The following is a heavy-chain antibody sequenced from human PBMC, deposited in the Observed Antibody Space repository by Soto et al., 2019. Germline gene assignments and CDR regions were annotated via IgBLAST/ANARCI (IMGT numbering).Heavy chain of an antibody. CDR1: GFTFSSYY. V-gene: IGHV3-23*01. J-gene: IGHJ4*02. D-gene: IGHD6-13*01. CDR2: ISASGGRT. Sequence: PGGSLRLSCAASGFTFSSYYMHWVRQAPGKGLEWVSSISASGGRTYYADSVKGRFTISRDNSKNTLYLQMSSLRAEDTAKYYCAREWQQLTYWGQGALVTVSS. CDR3: AREWQQLTY.